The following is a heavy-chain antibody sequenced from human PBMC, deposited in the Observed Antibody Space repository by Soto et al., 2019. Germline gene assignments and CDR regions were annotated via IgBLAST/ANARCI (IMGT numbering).Heavy chain of an antibody. Sequence: QVQLVQSGAEVKKPGSSVKVSCKASGGTFSSYAISWVRQAPGQGLEWMGGIIPIFGTANYAQKFQGRVTITADESTSTAYMELSSLRSEDTAVYYCGMEVLRYFDWPLNWFDPWGQGTLVTVSS. CDR3: GMEVLRYFDWPLNWFDP. D-gene: IGHD3-9*01. CDR2: IIPIFGTA. CDR1: GGTFSSYA. J-gene: IGHJ5*02. V-gene: IGHV1-69*01.